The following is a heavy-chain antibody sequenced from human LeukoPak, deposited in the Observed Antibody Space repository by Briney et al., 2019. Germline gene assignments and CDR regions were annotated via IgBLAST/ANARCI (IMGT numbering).Heavy chain of an antibody. J-gene: IGHJ5*02. D-gene: IGHD6-19*01. CDR3: ARHGGGWSSGWYVT. Sequence: PSETLSLTCTVSGGSISSYYWSWIRQPPGKGLEWIGYIYYSGSTNYNPSLKSRVTISVDTSKNQFSLKLSSVTAADTAVYYCARHGGGWSSGWYVTWGQGTLVTVSS. CDR1: GGSISSYY. CDR2: IYYSGST. V-gene: IGHV4-59*08.